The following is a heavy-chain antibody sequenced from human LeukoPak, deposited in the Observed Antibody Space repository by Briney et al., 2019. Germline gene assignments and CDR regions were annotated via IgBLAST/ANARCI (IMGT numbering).Heavy chain of an antibody. D-gene: IGHD6-19*01. V-gene: IGHV3-23*01. J-gene: IGHJ1*01. CDR1: GFTFSSYA. Sequence: GGSLRLSCAASGFTFSSYAMSWVRQAPGKGLEWVSAISGSGGSTYYADSVKGRFTISRDNSKNTLYLQMNSLRAEDTAVYYCAKDGSSGWYRERSGYFQHWGQGTLVTVSS. CDR2: ISGSGGST. CDR3: AKDGSSGWYRERSGYFQH.